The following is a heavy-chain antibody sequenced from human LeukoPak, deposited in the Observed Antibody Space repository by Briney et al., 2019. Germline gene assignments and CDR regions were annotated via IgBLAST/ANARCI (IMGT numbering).Heavy chain of an antibody. CDR3: ASYYYGSGSYDLPFDY. Sequence: ASVKVSCKASGYTFTGYYMHWVRQAPGQGLEWMGWINPNSGGTNYAQKFQGRGTMTRDTSISTAYMELSRLRSDDTAVYYCASYYYGSGSYDLPFDYWGQGTLVTVSS. V-gene: IGHV1-2*02. D-gene: IGHD3-10*01. CDR2: INPNSGGT. CDR1: GYTFTGYY. J-gene: IGHJ4*02.